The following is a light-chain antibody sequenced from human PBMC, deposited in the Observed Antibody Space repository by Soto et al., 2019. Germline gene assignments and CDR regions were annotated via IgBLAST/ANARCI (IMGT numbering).Light chain of an antibody. J-gene: IGKJ2*01. V-gene: IGKV3-15*01. CDR1: RTVSSN. Sequence: EIVMTQSPATLSVSPGERATLSCRASRTVSSNLAWYQQKPGQAPRLLIYGASTRATGIPARFSGSGSGTEFTLTISSLQSEDFAVYYCQQYHNWPQTFGEGTKLEIK. CDR3: QQYHNWPQT. CDR2: GAS.